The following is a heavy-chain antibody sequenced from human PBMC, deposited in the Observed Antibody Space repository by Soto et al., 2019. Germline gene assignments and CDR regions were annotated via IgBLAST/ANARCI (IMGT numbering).Heavy chain of an antibody. J-gene: IGHJ4*02. D-gene: IGHD6-6*01. Sequence: GGSLRLSCAASGFTFSSYAMHWVRQAPGKGLEWVAVISYDGSNKYYADSVKGRFTISRDNSKTTLYLQMNSLRAEDTAVYYCVRGAFGEIAARDFDYWGQGTLVTVSS. CDR3: VRGAFGEIAARDFDY. V-gene: IGHV3-30-3*01. CDR2: ISYDGSNK. CDR1: GFTFSSYA.